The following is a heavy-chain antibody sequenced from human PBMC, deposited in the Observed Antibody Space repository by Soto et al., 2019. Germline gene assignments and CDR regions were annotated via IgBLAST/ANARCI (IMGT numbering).Heavy chain of an antibody. CDR1: GFTFSNAW. D-gene: IGHD6-6*01. CDR2: IKSKTDGGTT. Sequence: GGSLRLSCAASGFTFSNAWMSWVRQAPGKGLEWVGRIKSKTDGGTTDYAAPVKGRFTISRDDSKNTLYLQMNSLKTEDTAVYYCTTDPKDSSSSGTFDYWGQGTLVTVSS. V-gene: IGHV3-15*01. J-gene: IGHJ4*02. CDR3: TTDPKDSSSSGTFDY.